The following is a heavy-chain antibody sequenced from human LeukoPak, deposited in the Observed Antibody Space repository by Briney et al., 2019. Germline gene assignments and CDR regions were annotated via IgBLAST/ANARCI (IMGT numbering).Heavy chain of an antibody. CDR1: GFTFSDYY. CDR3: ARDRTMAY. Sequence: PGGSLRLSCVVSGFTFSDYYMSWIRQAPGKGLEWVSYISSSGNTIYYADSVKGRFTISRSNAKNSLYLQLSSLRAKDTAVYYCARDRTMAYWGQGTLVTVSS. J-gene: IGHJ4*02. CDR2: ISSSGNTI. D-gene: IGHD1-14*01. V-gene: IGHV3-11*01.